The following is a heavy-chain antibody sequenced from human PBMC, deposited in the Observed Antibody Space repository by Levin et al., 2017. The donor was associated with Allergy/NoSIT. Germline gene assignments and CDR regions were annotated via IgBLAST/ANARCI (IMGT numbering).Heavy chain of an antibody. CDR3: ARGGRTWFGP. Sequence: SETLSLTCTVSGGSISSGNYYWSWIRHHPEKGLEWIGYIYSSGSTFYNPSLESRLTMSVDTSKNYFSLKLSSVTAADTAVYYCARGGRTWFGPWGQGTLVTVSS. V-gene: IGHV4-31*03. CDR2: IYSSGST. J-gene: IGHJ5*02. CDR1: GGSISSGNYY.